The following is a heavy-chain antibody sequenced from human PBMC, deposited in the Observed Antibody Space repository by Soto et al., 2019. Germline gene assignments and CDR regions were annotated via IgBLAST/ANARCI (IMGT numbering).Heavy chain of an antibody. CDR1: GYTFTSYG. V-gene: IGHV1-46*01. CDR3: ARDAPDYYDSSGYYSHFDS. Sequence: ASVKVSCKASGYTFTSYGISWVRQAPGQGLEWMGIINPSGGSTSYAQKFQGRVTMTRDTSTSTVYMELSSLRSEDTAVYYCARDAPDYYDSSGYYSHFDSWGQGTLVTVSS. J-gene: IGHJ4*02. CDR2: INPSGGST. D-gene: IGHD3-22*01.